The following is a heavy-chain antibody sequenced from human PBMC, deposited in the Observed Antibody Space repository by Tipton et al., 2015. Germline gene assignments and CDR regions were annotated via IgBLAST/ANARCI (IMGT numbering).Heavy chain of an antibody. CDR2: ISFSDTT. D-gene: IGHD5/OR15-5a*01. J-gene: IGHJ4*02. CDR1: AYSISSDYY. CDR3: AREGTGVYI. V-gene: IGHV4-38-2*02. Sequence: TLSLTCAVSAYSISSDYYWGWIRQPPGKGLEWIGYISFSDTTHYNPSLKSRVTLSVDTSKNQFSLKMNSVTAADTAVYFCAREGTGVYIWGQGALVTVSS.